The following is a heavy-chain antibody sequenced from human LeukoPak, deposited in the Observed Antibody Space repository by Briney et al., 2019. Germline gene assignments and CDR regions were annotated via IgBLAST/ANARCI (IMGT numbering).Heavy chain of an antibody. J-gene: IGHJ4*02. CDR2: INTSKGNT. CDR3: AREYGTENDY. V-gene: IGHV1-18*01. Sequence: ASVKVSCKASGYTFTNHGVHWVRQAPGQGLEWMAWINTSKGNTEYAQKFQGRVTLTTDTSTSTAYMELRSLRSDDTAVYYCAREYGTENDYWGQGTLVTVSS. CDR1: GYTFTNHG. D-gene: IGHD1-26*01.